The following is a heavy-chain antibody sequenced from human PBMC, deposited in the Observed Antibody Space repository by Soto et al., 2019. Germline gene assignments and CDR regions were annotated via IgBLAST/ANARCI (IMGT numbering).Heavy chain of an antibody. CDR1: GFTFSSYA. CDR2: ISYDGSDK. J-gene: IGHJ4*02. D-gene: IGHD3-16*02. Sequence: QVQLVESGGGVVQPGRSLRLSCAASGFTFSSYAMHWVRQAPGKGLEWVAVISYDGSDKHYAASVKGRFTISRDNSKNTLNLQMNSLRADDTAVYYCAKALGELSAESYDYWGQGTLITVSS. CDR3: AKALGELSAESYDY. V-gene: IGHV3-30*18.